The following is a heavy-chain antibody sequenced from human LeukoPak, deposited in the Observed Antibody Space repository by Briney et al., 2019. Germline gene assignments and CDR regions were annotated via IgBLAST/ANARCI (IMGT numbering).Heavy chain of an antibody. D-gene: IGHD1-14*01. V-gene: IGHV4-61*01. CDR2: IYYSGGT. CDR3: ARGRPYGKVYFDH. Sequence: PSETLSLTCTVSGGSVSSGSYYWGWIRQPPGKGLEWIGHIYYSGGTSSNPSLKSRVAISLDTSVNQFSLKLTSVTGADTAVYYCARGRPYGKVYFDHWGQGTLVTVSS. J-gene: IGHJ4*02. CDR1: GGSVSSGSYY.